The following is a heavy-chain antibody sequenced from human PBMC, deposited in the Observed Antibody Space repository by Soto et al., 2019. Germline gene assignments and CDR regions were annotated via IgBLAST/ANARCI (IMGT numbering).Heavy chain of an antibody. D-gene: IGHD4-17*01. J-gene: IGHJ4*02. CDR2: IGRTGVAM. Sequence: EVQLVESGGGLVKPGGSLRLSCAGSGFIFSTSTMNWVRQAPGQGLVWVSSIGRTGVAMYYAESVKGRFTISRDNAQSSLYLHMNTVGDEDMAVYDSVYGDHWGYWGQGTMVTVSS. CDR3: VYGDHWGY. V-gene: IGHV3-21*01. CDR1: GFIFSTST.